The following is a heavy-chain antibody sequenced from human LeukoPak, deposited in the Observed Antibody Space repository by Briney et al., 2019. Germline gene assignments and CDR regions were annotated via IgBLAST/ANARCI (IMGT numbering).Heavy chain of an antibody. D-gene: IGHD2-21*02. V-gene: IGHV3-23*01. CDR1: GFTFSSYA. CDR2: ISGSGGST. Sequence: GGSLRLSCAASGFTFSSYAMSWVRQAPGKGLEWVSAISGSGGSTYYADSVKGWFTISRDNSKNTLYLQMNSLRAEDTAVYYCAKGGYCGGDCFFRLDYWGQGTLVTVSS. J-gene: IGHJ4*02. CDR3: AKGGYCGGDCFFRLDY.